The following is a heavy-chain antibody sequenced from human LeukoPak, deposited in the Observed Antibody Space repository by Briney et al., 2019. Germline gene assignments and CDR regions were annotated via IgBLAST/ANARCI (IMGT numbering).Heavy chain of an antibody. J-gene: IGHJ6*02. V-gene: IGHV3-23*01. Sequence: GGSLRLSCAASGFTFSTYTMAWVRQAPGKGLEWVSAISGSGGSTYYADSVKGRFTISRDNSKNTLYLQMNSLRAEDTAVYYCAKYLPIPPRGMDVWGQGTTVTVSS. D-gene: IGHD2-2*02. CDR1: GFTFSTYT. CDR2: ISGSGGST. CDR3: AKYLPIPPRGMDV.